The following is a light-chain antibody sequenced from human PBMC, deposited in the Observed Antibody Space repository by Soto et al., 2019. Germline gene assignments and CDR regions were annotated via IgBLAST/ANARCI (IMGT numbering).Light chain of an antibody. Sequence: DIVITQSTLSLTVTPGEPASISCRSSQNLLHSSGYYYLDWYLQKPGQSPQLLIYLGSNRASGVPDRISVWGSGTDFTLKISTVEAEDVGIYYCMEAGQTPPVTLGGGTKVELK. J-gene: IGKJ4*01. CDR3: MEAGQTPPVT. V-gene: IGKV2-28*01. CDR1: QNLLHSSGYYY. CDR2: LGS.